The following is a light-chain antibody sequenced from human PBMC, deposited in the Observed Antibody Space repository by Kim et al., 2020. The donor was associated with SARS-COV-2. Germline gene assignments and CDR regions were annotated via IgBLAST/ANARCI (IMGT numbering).Light chain of an antibody. CDR3: QQYGSSPR. J-gene: IGKJ4*01. CDR1: QSVMSNY. CDR2: GAS. V-gene: IGKV3-20*01. Sequence: VSPGERATLSCRASQSVMSNYLAWYQQKPGQTPRLLIYGASSRATGIPDRFSGSGSGTDFTLNISRLEPEDFAVYYCQQYGSSPRFGGGTKVDIK.